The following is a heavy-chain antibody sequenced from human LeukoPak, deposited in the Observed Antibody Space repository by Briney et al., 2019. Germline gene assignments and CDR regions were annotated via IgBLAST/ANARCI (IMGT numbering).Heavy chain of an antibody. J-gene: IGHJ6*02. CDR1: GFTFSSNA. Sequence: GGSLRLSCSASGFTFSSNAMSWVRQAPGKGLEWVSGISGSGGSTYYADSVKGRFTIPRDNSKNTLYLQMNSLRAEDTALYYCAKYLYSVSYYGMDVWGQGTTVTVSS. D-gene: IGHD2-15*01. CDR2: ISGSGGST. V-gene: IGHV3-23*01. CDR3: AKYLYSVSYYGMDV.